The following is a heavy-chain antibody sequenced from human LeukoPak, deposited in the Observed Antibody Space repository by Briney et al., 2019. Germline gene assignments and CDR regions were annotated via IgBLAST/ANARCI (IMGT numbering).Heavy chain of an antibody. CDR3: ARGGTYDFWSGFHLDY. CDR1: GGSISSYY. CDR2: IYYSGST. D-gene: IGHD3-3*01. V-gene: IGHV4-59*01. J-gene: IGHJ4*02. Sequence: NSSETLSLTCTVSGGSISSYYWSWIRQPPGKGLEWIGYIYYSGSTNYNPSLKSRVTISVDTSENQFSLKLSSVTAADTAVYYCARGGTYDFWSGFHLDYWGQGTLVTVSS.